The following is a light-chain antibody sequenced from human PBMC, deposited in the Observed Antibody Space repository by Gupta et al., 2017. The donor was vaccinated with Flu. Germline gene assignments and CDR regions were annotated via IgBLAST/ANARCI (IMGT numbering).Light chain of an antibody. J-gene: IGKJ2*01. V-gene: IGKV3-15*01. CDR2: GAS. Sequence: VSPAERAARSCRASLSVGRNVAWYQQKPGQAPRLLIYGASTRATGVPGRFSGACSGTQFTLTIEDLQSEDFGVYYCQHYNAFGQGTKVESK. CDR3: QHYNA. CDR1: LSVGRN.